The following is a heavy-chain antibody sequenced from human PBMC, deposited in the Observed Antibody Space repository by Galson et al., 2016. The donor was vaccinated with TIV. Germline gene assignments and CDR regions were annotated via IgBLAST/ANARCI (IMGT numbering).Heavy chain of an antibody. CDR3: YGSGSYYPLAY. CDR1: GFAFSRYS. V-gene: IGHV3-48*04. Sequence: SLRLSCAASGFAFSRYSMNWVRQAPGKGLEWISYISSSSSTIYYVDSVKGRFIVSRDNAKNSLYLQMDSLRADDTAVYYCYGSGSYYPLAYWGQGTLVIVSS. J-gene: IGHJ4*02. D-gene: IGHD3-10*01. CDR2: ISSSSSTI.